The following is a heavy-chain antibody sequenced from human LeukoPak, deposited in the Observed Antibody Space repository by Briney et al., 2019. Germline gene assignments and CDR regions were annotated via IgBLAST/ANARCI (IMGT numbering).Heavy chain of an antibody. CDR3: ARSYYDILTGYWNYYYYYMDV. CDR1: GGSISSSSYY. J-gene: IGHJ6*03. D-gene: IGHD3-9*01. V-gene: IGHV4-39*01. CDR2: IYYSGST. Sequence: KASETLSLTCTVSGGSISSSSYYWGWIRQPPGKGLEWIGSIYYSGSTYYNPSLKSRVTISVDTSKNQFSLKLSSVTAADTAVYYCARSYYDILTGYWNYYYYYMDVWGKGTTVTVSS.